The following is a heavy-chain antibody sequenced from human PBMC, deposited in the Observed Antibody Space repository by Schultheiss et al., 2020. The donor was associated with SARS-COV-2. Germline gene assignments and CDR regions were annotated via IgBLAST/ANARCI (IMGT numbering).Heavy chain of an antibody. CDR2: ISWNSGSI. J-gene: IGHJ6*02. CDR3: ARAGGRSSVLRYYGMDV. Sequence: SLKISCAASGFTFDDYAMHWVRQAPGKGLEWVSGISWNSGSIGYADSVKGRFTISRDNAKNSLYLQMNSLRAEDTALYYCARAGGRSSVLRYYGMDVWGQGTTVTVSS. V-gene: IGHV3-9*01. CDR1: GFTFDDYA. D-gene: IGHD6-19*01.